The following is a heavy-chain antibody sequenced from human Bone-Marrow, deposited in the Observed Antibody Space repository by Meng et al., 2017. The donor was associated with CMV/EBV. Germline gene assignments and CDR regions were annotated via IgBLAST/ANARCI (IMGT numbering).Heavy chain of an antibody. CDR2: IFSCGST. J-gene: IGHJ6*01. Sequence: GGSLRLSCAASGFTVSSNYMSWVRQAPGKGLEWVSVIFSCGSTYYADSVKGRFTISRDNSKNTLYLQMNSLRAEDTAVYYCARRVARRGYYGMDVWGQGTTVTGSS. V-gene: IGHV3-66*03. D-gene: IGHD3-3*01. CDR1: GFTVSSNY. CDR3: ARRVARRGYYGMDV.